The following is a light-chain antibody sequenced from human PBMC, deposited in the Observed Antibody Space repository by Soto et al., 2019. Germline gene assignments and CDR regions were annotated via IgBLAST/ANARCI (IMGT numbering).Light chain of an antibody. CDR3: SSYRSSTSLYV. Sequence: QSALTQPASVSGSPGQSITISCTGTSSDVGGYNYVSWYQQHPGKAPKLIIYEVSNRPSGVSNRFSGSKSGNTASLTISGLQAEDEAEYYCSSYRSSTSLYVFGTGTKLTVL. J-gene: IGLJ1*01. CDR2: EVS. V-gene: IGLV2-14*01. CDR1: SSDVGGYNY.